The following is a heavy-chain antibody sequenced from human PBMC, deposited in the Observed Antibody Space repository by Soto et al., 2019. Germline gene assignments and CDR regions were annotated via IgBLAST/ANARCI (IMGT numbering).Heavy chain of an antibody. CDR1: GYTFTSYG. CDR2: ISAYNGNT. D-gene: IGHD3-9*01. J-gene: IGHJ5*02. CDR3: ARDTRYYDILTGYYKRYNWFDP. Sequence: GASVKVSCKASGYTFTSYGISWVRQAPGQGLEWMGWISAYNGNTNYAQKLQGRVTMTTDTSTSTAYMELRSLRSDDTAVYYCARDTRYYDILTGYYKRYNWFDPWGQGTLVTVSS. V-gene: IGHV1-18*01.